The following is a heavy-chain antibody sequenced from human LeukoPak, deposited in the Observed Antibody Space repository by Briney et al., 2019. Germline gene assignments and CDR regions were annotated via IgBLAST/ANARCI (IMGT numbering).Heavy chain of an antibody. CDR3: AREYCSSTSCYSDY. D-gene: IGHD2-2*01. Sequence: GGSLRLSCAASGFSFKDYWMSWVRQAPGKGLEYVSAISSNGGSTYYANSVKGRFTISRDNSKNTLYLQMGSLRAEDMAVYYCAREYCSSTSCYSDYWGQGTLVTVSS. V-gene: IGHV3-64*01. J-gene: IGHJ4*02. CDR2: ISSNGGST. CDR1: GFSFKDYW.